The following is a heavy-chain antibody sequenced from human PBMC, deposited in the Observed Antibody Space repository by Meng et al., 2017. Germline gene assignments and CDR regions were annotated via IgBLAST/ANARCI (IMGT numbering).Heavy chain of an antibody. CDR3: AKEVDNWFDP. Sequence: QGRRLQCGADGTKLGFSWKVSCKASGGTFSSYAISWVRQAPGQGLEWMGGIIPIFATANYAQKFQGRVTITADESTSTAYMELSSLRSEDTAVYYCAKEVDNWFDPWGQGTLVTVSS. J-gene: IGHJ5*02. D-gene: IGHD2-15*01. CDR1: GGTFSSYA. V-gene: IGHV1-69*01. CDR2: IIPIFATA.